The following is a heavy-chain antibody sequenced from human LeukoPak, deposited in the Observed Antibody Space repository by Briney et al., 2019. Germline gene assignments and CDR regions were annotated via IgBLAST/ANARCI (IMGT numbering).Heavy chain of an antibody. D-gene: IGHD1-14*01. CDR1: GFTFSSYE. CDR2: ISGDGGST. Sequence: GGSLRLSCAASGFTFSSYEMKWVRQAPGKGLEWVSLISGDGGSTYYADSVKGRFTISRDNSKSSLYLQMNSLRTEDTALYYCAKVGIYYYYYGMDVWGQGTTVTVSS. V-gene: IGHV3-43*02. CDR3: AKVGIYYYYYGMDV. J-gene: IGHJ6*02.